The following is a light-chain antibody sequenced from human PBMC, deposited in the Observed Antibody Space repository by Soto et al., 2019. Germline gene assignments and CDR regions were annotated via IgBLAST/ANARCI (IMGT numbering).Light chain of an antibody. Sequence: NFMLTQPHSVSEAPGKTVIISCTRSSCSIASNYVQWYQQRPGSSPTTVIYEDNQRPSGVPDRFSGSIDSSSNSASLTISGLDTEDDADYFCQSYDATNQVFGGGTKLTVL. V-gene: IGLV6-57*01. J-gene: IGLJ3*02. CDR3: QSYDATNQV. CDR1: SCSIASNY. CDR2: EDN.